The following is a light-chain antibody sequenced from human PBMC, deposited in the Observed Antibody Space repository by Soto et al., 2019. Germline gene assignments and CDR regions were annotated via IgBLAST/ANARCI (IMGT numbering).Light chain of an antibody. CDR2: DAS. J-gene: IGKJ1*01. Sequence: EIVLTQSPATLSLSPGERATLSCRASQTVDSYLAWYQQKPGQAPKVLIYDASNRATGVPARFSGSGSGTDFTLTISSLEPEDFAVYYCQQRSKWPKTFGQGTKVDVK. V-gene: IGKV3-11*01. CDR1: QTVDSY. CDR3: QQRSKWPKT.